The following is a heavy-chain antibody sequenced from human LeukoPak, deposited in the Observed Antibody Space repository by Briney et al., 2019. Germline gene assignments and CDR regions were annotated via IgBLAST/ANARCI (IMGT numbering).Heavy chain of an antibody. J-gene: IGHJ4*02. D-gene: IGHD5-18*01. CDR3: AKDLEAMVDY. CDR2: ISYDGSNK. V-gene: IGHV3-30*18. CDR1: GFTFSSYG. Sequence: GGSLRLSCAASGFTFSSYGMHWVRQVPGKGLEWVAVISYDGSNKYYADSVKGRFTISRDNSKNTLYLQMNSLRAEDTAVYYCAKDLEAMVDYWGQGTLVTVSS.